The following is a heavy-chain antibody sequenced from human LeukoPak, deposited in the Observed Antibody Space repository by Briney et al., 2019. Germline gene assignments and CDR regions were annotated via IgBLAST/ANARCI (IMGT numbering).Heavy chain of an antibody. D-gene: IGHD3/OR15-3a*01. Sequence: GGSLRLSCAASGFTFDDYAMHWVRHAPGKGLEWVSGISWNSGSIGYADSVKGRFTISRDNAKNSLYLQMNSLRAEDMALYYCARGESGLFDYWGQGTLVTVSS. CDR3: ARGESGLFDY. V-gene: IGHV3-9*03. J-gene: IGHJ4*02. CDR2: ISWNSGSI. CDR1: GFTFDDYA.